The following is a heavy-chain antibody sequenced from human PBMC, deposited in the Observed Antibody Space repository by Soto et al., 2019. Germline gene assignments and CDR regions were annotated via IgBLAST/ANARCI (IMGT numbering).Heavy chain of an antibody. CDR3: ARPYYDSSGFYSYYFDY. Sequence: PGGSLRLSCAASGFTFSDYVMYWVRQAPGKGPEWVAFIWHDGTNRYYTDSVQGRFTVSRDNSNNTLSLQMNTLRAEDTAVYYCARPYYDSSGFYSYYFDYWGQGTLVTVS. CDR2: IWHDGTNR. D-gene: IGHD3-22*01. J-gene: IGHJ4*02. V-gene: IGHV3-33*01. CDR1: GFTFSDYV.